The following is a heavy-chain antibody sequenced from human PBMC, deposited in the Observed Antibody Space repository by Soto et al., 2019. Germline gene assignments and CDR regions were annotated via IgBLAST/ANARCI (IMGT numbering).Heavy chain of an antibody. J-gene: IGHJ6*02. Sequence: QTGGSLRLSCAASGFTFSSYGMHWVRQAPGKGLEWVAVISYDGSNKYYADSVKGRFTISRDNSKNTLYLQMNSLRAEDTAVYYCAKDPTYSSGWYVGKSNYYYYGMGVWGQGTTVTVYS. CDR3: AKDPTYSSGWYVGKSNYYYYGMGV. D-gene: IGHD6-19*01. V-gene: IGHV3-30*18. CDR1: GFTFSSYG. CDR2: ISYDGSNK.